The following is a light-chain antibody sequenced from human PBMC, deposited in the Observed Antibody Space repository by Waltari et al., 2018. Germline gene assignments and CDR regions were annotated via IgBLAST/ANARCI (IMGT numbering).Light chain of an antibody. Sequence: QSALTQPASVSGSPGQSITISCTGTSSDVGSYNLVSWYQQYPGKAPNLLIYEVTKWPSGVSNLFAGSRSGNTASLTISGLQAEDEADYYCCSYVGSSTSYVFGTGTKVIVL. J-gene: IGLJ1*01. CDR1: SSDVGSYNL. CDR2: EVT. V-gene: IGLV2-23*02. CDR3: CSYVGSSTSYV.